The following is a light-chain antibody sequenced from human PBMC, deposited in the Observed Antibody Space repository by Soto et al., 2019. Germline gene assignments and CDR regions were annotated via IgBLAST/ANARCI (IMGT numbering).Light chain of an antibody. CDR1: QSVGSN. CDR2: AAS. CDR3: QQYNQWSPIT. V-gene: IGKV3-15*01. Sequence: EILVTQCPGTWCALRGRSARRXXRPSQSVGSNIAWYQQRPGQAPRLLXYAASTRAAGVPIRFSGSGSGTEFTLTITSLQSDDFAVYYCQQYNQWSPITFGQGTRLEIK. J-gene: IGKJ5*01.